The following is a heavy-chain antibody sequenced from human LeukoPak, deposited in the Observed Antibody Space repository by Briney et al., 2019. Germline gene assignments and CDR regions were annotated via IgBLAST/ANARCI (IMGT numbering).Heavy chain of an antibody. J-gene: IGHJ4*02. V-gene: IGHV3-23*01. CDR3: ARVGGTTVTGVPTHFDY. Sequence: PGGSLRLSCAASGFTFSSYGMSWVRQAPGKGLEWVSAISGSGGSTYYADSVRGRFTISRDNSKNTLYLQMNSLRAEDTAVYYCARVGGTTVTGVPTHFDYWGQGTLVTVSS. CDR2: ISGSGGST. D-gene: IGHD1-7*01. CDR1: GFTFSSYG.